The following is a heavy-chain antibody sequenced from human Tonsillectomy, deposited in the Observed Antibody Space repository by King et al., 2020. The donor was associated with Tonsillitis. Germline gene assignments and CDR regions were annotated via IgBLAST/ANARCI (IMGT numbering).Heavy chain of an antibody. CDR1: GFALGDYA. CDR3: AKDRHDFWSGSASMDV. D-gene: IGHD3-3*01. V-gene: IGHV3-9*01. Sequence: GGGGGGRGGSRRLSWAAAGFALGDYAMHWGRHAPGKGLEWVSGITWNRGRIGYADAVQGRFTISRDNAKNSLYLHMNSLRAEDTALYYCAKDRHDFWSGSASMDVWGQGTTVTVSS. J-gene: IGHJ6*02. CDR2: ITWNRGRI.